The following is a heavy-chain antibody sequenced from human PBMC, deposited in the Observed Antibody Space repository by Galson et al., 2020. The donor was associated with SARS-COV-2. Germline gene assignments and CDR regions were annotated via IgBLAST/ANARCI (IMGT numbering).Heavy chain of an antibody. J-gene: IGHJ2*01. D-gene: IGHD3-22*01. Sequence: TGGSLRLSCAASGFTFSSYAMHWVRQAPGKGLEWVAVISYAGSNKYYADSVKGRFTISRDNSKNTLYLQMNSLRAEDTAVYYCARPSSGYYLSYFDLWGRGTLVTVSS. CDR3: ARPSSGYYLSYFDL. CDR1: GFTFSSYA. V-gene: IGHV3-30-3*01. CDR2: ISYAGSNK.